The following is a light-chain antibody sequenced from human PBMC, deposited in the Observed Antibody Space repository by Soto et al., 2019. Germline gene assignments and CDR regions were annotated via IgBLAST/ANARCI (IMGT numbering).Light chain of an antibody. CDR3: SSYTTTDTYV. Sequence: QSALTQPASVSGSPGQSITISCTGTSSDVGGYTYVSWLQQYPGKAPKLMIYDGSTRPSGVSNRLSGSKSGNTASLTISGLQAEDEADYYCSSYTTTDTYVFGTGTKLTVL. J-gene: IGLJ1*01. V-gene: IGLV2-14*01. CDR2: DGS. CDR1: SSDVGGYTY.